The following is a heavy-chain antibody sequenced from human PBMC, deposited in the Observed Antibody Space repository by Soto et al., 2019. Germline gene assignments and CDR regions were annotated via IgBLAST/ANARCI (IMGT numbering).Heavy chain of an antibody. CDR1: GFTVSSNY. V-gene: IGHV3-53*01. Sequence: VQLVESGGGLIQPGGSLRLSCAASGFTVSSNYMSWVRQAPGKGLEWVSVIYSGGSTYYADSVKGRFTISRDNSKNTLYLQMNSLRAEDTAVYYCAREYSSGWADAFDIWGQGTMVTVSS. J-gene: IGHJ3*02. CDR2: IYSGGST. CDR3: AREYSSGWADAFDI. D-gene: IGHD6-19*01.